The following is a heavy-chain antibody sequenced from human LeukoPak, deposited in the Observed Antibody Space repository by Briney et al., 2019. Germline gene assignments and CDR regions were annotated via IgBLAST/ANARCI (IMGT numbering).Heavy chain of an antibody. CDR3: ARGRLGGGYYYYYFDY. V-gene: IGHV4-59*01. D-gene: IGHD1-26*01. CDR2: IYYSGST. Sequence: ASETLSLTCTVSGGSISSYYWSWIRQPPGKGLEWIGYIYYSGSTNYNPSLKSRVTISVDTSKNQFSLKLSSVAAADTAVYYCARGRLGGGYYYYYFDYWGQGTLVTVSS. J-gene: IGHJ4*02. CDR1: GGSISSYY.